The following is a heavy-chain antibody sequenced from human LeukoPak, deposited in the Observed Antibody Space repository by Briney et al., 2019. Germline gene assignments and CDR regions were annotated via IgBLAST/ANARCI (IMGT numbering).Heavy chain of an antibody. J-gene: IGHJ4*02. CDR2: INNDGSTT. CDR3: ARDKYGAKDY. CDR1: GSPVSRDW. D-gene: IGHD4-17*01. V-gene: IGHV3-74*01. Sequence: GGSDCPFYPLSGSPVSRDWMGCARQAPGKGLVWVSRINNDGSTTSYADSVKGRFTISRDNAKNTLDLQMNSLRAEDTALYYCARDKYGAKDYWGQGTLVSVSS.